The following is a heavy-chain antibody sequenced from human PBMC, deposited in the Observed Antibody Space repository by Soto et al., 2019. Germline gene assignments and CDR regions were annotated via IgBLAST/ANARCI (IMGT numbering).Heavy chain of an antibody. Sequence: GGSLRLSCAASGFTFSSYSMNWVRQAPGKGLEWVSSISSSSSYIYYADSVKGRFTISRDNAKNSLYLQMNSLRAEDTAVYYCAREIDYSNEGYYYYYMDVWGKGTTVTVS. CDR2: ISSSSSYI. V-gene: IGHV3-21*01. J-gene: IGHJ6*03. CDR3: AREIDYSNEGYYYYYMDV. CDR1: GFTFSSYS. D-gene: IGHD4-4*01.